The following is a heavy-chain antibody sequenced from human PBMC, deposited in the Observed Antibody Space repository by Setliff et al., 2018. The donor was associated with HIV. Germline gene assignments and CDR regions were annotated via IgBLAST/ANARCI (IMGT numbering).Heavy chain of an antibody. D-gene: IGHD3-3*01. CDR3: ARGVNFDY. Sequence: KPSETLSLTCSVSGGSFSGYYWSWIRQPPGKGLEWIGYIYIYNSGSTNYNPSLTSRVTISVDTSRNQSSLKLTSVTAADTAIYYCARGVNFDYWGQGTQVTVSS. CDR1: GGSFSGYY. V-gene: IGHV4-59*01. CDR2: IYIYNSGST. J-gene: IGHJ4*02.